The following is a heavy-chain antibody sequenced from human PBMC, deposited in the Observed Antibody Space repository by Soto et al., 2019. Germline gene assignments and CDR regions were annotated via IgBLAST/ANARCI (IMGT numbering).Heavy chain of an antibody. Sequence: SETLSLTCTVSGGSISSYYWSWIRQPPEKGLEWIGYIYYSGITDYNPSLKSRVTISVDTSKSQFSLKLSSVTAADTAVYYCARGGGVYYFDYWGQGTLVTVSS. V-gene: IGHV4-59*01. CDR2: IYYSGIT. D-gene: IGHD2-8*02. CDR3: ARGGGVYYFDY. CDR1: GGSISSYY. J-gene: IGHJ4*02.